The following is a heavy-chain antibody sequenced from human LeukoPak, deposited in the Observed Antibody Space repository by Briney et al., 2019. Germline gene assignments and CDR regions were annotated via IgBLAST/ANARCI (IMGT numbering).Heavy chain of an antibody. D-gene: IGHD1-26*01. CDR1: GFTFSSYS. Sequence: GGSLRLSCAASGFTFSSYSMNWVRQAPGKGLEWVSSISSSSSYIYYADSVKGRFTISRDNAKNSLYLQMNSQRAEDTAVYYCARDRGSYFNYFDYWGQGTLVTVSS. V-gene: IGHV3-21*01. J-gene: IGHJ4*02. CDR3: ARDRGSYFNYFDY. CDR2: ISSSSSYI.